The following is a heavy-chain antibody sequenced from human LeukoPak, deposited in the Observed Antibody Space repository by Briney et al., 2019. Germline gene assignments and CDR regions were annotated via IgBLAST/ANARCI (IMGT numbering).Heavy chain of an antibody. Sequence: PGGSLRLSCAASGFTFSTYAMNWVRQAPGKGLEWVSAISGSSSSTYYADSVKGRFTISRDNSKNTLYLQMNSLRAEDTAVYYCARGPGKASFDYWGQGTLVTVSS. CDR1: GFTFSTYA. V-gene: IGHV3-23*01. D-gene: IGHD3-10*01. CDR2: ISGSSSST. J-gene: IGHJ4*02. CDR3: ARGPGKASFDY.